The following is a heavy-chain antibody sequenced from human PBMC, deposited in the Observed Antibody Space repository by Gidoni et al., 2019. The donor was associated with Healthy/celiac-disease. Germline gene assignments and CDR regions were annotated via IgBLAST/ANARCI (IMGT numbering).Heavy chain of an antibody. V-gene: IGHV3-21*01. CDR3: ARDGGRDGYNLTPTDAFDI. Sequence: EVQLVESGGGLVKPGGSLRLSCAASGFTFSSYSMNWVRQAPGKGLEWVSSISSSSSYIYYADSVKGRFTISRDNAKNSLYLQMNSLRAEDTAVYYCARDGGRDGYNLTPTDAFDIWGQGTMVTVSS. J-gene: IGHJ3*02. CDR2: ISSSSSYI. D-gene: IGHD3-16*01. CDR1: GFTFSSYS.